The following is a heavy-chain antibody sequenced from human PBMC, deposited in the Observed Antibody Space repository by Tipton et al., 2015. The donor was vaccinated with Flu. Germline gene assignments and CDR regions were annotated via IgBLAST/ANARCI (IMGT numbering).Heavy chain of an antibody. J-gene: IGHJ6*02. V-gene: IGHV4-4*07. CDR3: ARDQVVVVPAAIHYYYFYGMDV. Sequence: TLSLTCTVSGGSISSYYWSWIRQPAGKGLEWIGRIYTSGSTNYNPSLKSRVTMPVDTSKNQFSLKLSSVTAADTAVYYCARDQVVVVPAAIHYYYFYGMDVWGQGTTVTVSS. D-gene: IGHD2-2*02. CDR2: IYTSGST. CDR1: GGSISSYY.